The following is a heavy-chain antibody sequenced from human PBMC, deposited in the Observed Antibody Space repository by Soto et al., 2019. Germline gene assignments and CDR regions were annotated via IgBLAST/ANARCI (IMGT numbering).Heavy chain of an antibody. D-gene: IGHD1-20*01. V-gene: IGHV4-39*01. J-gene: IGHJ4*02. Sequence: SATLSLTCTVSSGSISVTNVFWGWVRQPPGKGLEWIGNVDYSGTAYFSPSLATRVTFHVDTSKNQFSLTLYSVTAADTAVYYCARITGRHLDYWGPGILVT. CDR2: VDYSGTA. CDR1: SGSISVTNVF. CDR3: ARITGRHLDY.